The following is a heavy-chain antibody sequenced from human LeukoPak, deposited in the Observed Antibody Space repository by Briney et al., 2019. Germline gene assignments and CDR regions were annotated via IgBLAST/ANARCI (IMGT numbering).Heavy chain of an antibody. CDR2: IYTSGST. D-gene: IGHD2-2*01. CDR1: GGSLSSGSYY. Sequence: SETLSLTCTVSGGSLSSGSYYWSWIRQPAGKGLEWIGRIYTSGSTNYNPSLKSRVTISVDTSKNQFSLKLSSVTAADTAVYYCARELREYQLLSPARFDPWGQGTLVTVSS. V-gene: IGHV4-61*02. CDR3: ARELREYQLLSPARFDP. J-gene: IGHJ5*02.